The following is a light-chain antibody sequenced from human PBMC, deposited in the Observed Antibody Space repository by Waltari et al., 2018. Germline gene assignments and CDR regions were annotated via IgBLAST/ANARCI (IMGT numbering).Light chain of an antibody. J-gene: IGKJ1*01. CDR2: DAS. Sequence: EIVLTQSPGTLSLSPGESATFSCRASQSVSMYLAWYQQKPGQAPRLLIYDASIRATGIPDRFSGSGWGTDFSLTISSLEPEDFAVYYCQKYGTLPATFGQGTKVQ. CDR1: QSVSMY. V-gene: IGKV3-20*01. CDR3: QKYGTLPAT.